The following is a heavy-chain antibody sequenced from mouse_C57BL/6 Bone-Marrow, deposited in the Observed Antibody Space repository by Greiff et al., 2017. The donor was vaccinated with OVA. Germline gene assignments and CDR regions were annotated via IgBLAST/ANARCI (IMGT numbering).Heavy chain of an antibody. J-gene: IGHJ2*01. Sequence: QVQLQQSGAELARPGASVKLSCKASGYTFTSYGISWVKQRTGQGLEWIGEIYPRSGNTYYNEKFKGKATLTADKSSSTAYMELRSLTSEDAAVYFCARGEGGSYYFDYWGQGTTLTVSS. CDR1: GYTFTSYG. V-gene: IGHV1-81*01. D-gene: IGHD1-1*02. CDR3: ARGEGGSYYFDY. CDR2: IYPRSGNT.